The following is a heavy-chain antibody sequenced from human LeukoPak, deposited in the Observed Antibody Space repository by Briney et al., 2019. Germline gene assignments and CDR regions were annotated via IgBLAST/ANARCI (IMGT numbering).Heavy chain of an antibody. Sequence: NSSETLSLTCTVSGGSISSSYWSWIRQPAGKGLEWIGLIYSSGSTNYNPSLKSRVTMSVDTSNNQFSMKLSSVTAADTAVYYCARHGGLRGSGSSRYYYYYMDVWAKGPRSPSP. CDR1: GGSISSSY. V-gene: IGHV4-4*07. D-gene: IGHD3-10*01. CDR2: IYSSGST. CDR3: ARHGGLRGSGSSRYYYYYMDV. J-gene: IGHJ6*03.